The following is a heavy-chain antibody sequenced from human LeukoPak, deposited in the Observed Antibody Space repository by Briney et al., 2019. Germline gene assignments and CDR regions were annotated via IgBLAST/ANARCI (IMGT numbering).Heavy chain of an antibody. Sequence: PGGSLRLSCAASGFTFSSYSMNWVRQAPGKGLEWVSYISSSSSTIYCADSVKGRFTISRDNAKNSLYLQMNSLRAEDTAVYYCASTPDDWYYYYYMDVWGKGTTVTVSS. CDR1: GFTFSSYS. V-gene: IGHV3-48*01. CDR2: ISSSSSTI. D-gene: IGHD2-21*01. J-gene: IGHJ6*03. CDR3: ASTPDDWYYYYYMDV.